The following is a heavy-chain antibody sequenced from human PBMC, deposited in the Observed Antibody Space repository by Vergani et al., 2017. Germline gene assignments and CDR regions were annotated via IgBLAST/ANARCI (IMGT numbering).Heavy chain of an antibody. Sequence: EVQLVESGGGLVPPGRSLRLSCAASGFSFGDYAMTWVRQAPGKGLEWVAFIRNKAYGGTTEYAASVKGRFTISRDDSKRLAYLQLSGLKTEDTAVYFCSIGRGDSFGYSDYWGQGTLVTVSS. CDR3: SIGRGDSFGYSDY. CDR2: IRNKAYGGTT. CDR1: GFSFGDYA. D-gene: IGHD5-18*01. J-gene: IGHJ4*02. V-gene: IGHV3-49*04.